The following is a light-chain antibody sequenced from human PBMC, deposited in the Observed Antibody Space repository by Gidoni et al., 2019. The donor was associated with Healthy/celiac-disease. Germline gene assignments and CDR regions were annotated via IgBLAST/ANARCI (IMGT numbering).Light chain of an antibody. J-gene: IGKJ4*02. CDR2: AAS. Sequence: DIQMTQSPSSLSASVGARVTITCRASQSISSYLHWYQQKPGKAPKLLIYAASSLQSGVPPRFSGSGSGTDFTLTISSLQPEDFATYYCQQSYSTPSTFGGGTKVEIK. CDR3: QQSYSTPST. CDR1: QSISSY. V-gene: IGKV1-39*01.